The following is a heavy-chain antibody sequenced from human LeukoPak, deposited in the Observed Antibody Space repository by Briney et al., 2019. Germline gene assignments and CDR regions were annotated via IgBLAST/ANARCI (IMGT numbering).Heavy chain of an antibody. CDR2: ISGSGGST. CDR1: GFTFSSYA. V-gene: IGHV3-23*01. D-gene: IGHD3-22*01. Sequence: GGSLRLSCAASGFTFSSYAMSWVRQAPGKGLEWVSAISGSGGSTYYADSVKGRFTISRDNSKNTLYLQMNSLRAEDTAVYYCARETHYDSSGYHNDYWGQGTLVTVSS. J-gene: IGHJ4*02. CDR3: ARETHYDSSGYHNDY.